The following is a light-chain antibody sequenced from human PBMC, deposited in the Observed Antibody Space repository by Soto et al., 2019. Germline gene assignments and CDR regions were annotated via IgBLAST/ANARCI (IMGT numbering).Light chain of an antibody. CDR3: QQYNNWIT. Sequence: EIVLTQSPGTLSFSPGERATLSCRASQSVSSSYLAWYQQKPGQAPRLLIYAASNRATGVPARFSGSWSGTEFTLTISSLQSEDFAVYYCQQYNNWITFGQGTRLEIK. CDR2: AAS. J-gene: IGKJ5*01. CDR1: QSVSSSY. V-gene: IGKV3-15*01.